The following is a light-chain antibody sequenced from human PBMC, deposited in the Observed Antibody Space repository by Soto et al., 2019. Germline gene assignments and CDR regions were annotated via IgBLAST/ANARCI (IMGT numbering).Light chain of an antibody. V-gene: IGKV1-39*01. J-gene: IGKJ4*01. CDR3: QQSHTTPLT. CDR1: QTISSD. CDR2: TAS. Sequence: DIQMTQSPSSLSASVGDRVTISCRASQTISSDLNWYQQEAGKAPKLLICTASNLQSGVPSRFSGSGSGTDFTLTITSLQSEDFATYYCQQSHTTPLTFGGGTKVEIK.